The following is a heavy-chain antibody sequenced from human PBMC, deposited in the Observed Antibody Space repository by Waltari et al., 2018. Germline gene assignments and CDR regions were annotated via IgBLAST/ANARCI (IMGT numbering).Heavy chain of an antibody. CDR2: VHNSGKT. J-gene: IGHJ4*02. V-gene: IGHV4-4*02. CDR1: GDSISGNYW. CDR3: AGDRAIGLFFDY. Sequence: VQLQESGQRLVKHSGTLSVTCAVSGDSISGNYWWSWVRQCPETGLEWSGQVHNSGKTHYNPSLQSRVTISVDKPKNQFSLNLNSVTAADTAVYYCAGDRAIGLFFDYWGRGTLVTVSS. D-gene: IGHD2-2*01.